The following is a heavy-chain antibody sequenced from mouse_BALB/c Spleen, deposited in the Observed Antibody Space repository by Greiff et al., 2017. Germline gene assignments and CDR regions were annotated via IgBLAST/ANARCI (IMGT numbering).Heavy chain of an antibody. V-gene: IGHV1S81*02. CDR3: ARRSFDD. CDR1: GYTFTSYW. CDR2: INPSNGRT. Sequence: VQLKQPGAELVKPGASVKLSCKASGYTFTSYWMHWVKQRPGQGLEWIGEINPSNGRTNYNEKFKSKATLTVDKSSSTAYMQLSSLTSEDSAVYYCARRSFDDWGQGTTLTGAS. J-gene: IGHJ2*01.